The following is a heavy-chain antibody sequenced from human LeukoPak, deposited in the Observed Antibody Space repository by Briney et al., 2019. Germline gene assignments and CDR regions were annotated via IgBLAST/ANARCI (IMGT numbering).Heavy chain of an antibody. D-gene: IGHD2-8*01. CDR3: ARVVPALGVHYYWYFDL. Sequence: PSETLSLTCTVSGGSISSGSYYWSWIRQPAGQGLEWIGRIYAGGTTTYNPSLNSRVTMSIDTSKNQFSLNLNSMTAADTAVYYCARVVPALGVHYYWYFDLWGRGTLVTFSS. J-gene: IGHJ2*01. CDR2: IYAGGTT. V-gene: IGHV4-61*02. CDR1: GGSISSGSYY.